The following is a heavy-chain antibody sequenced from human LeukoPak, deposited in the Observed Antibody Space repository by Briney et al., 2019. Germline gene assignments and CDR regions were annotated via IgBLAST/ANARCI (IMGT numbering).Heavy chain of an antibody. J-gene: IGHJ4*02. Sequence: SETLSLTCTVSGGSISSSSYYWGWIRQPPGKGLEWIGEIYHSGNTNYNPSLKSRVAISLDKSSNQFSLRLTSVTAADTAMYFCAREEVPGKFDYWGQGILVTVSS. V-gene: IGHV4-39*07. D-gene: IGHD1-26*01. CDR2: IYHSGNT. CDR3: AREEVPGKFDY. CDR1: GGSISSSSYY.